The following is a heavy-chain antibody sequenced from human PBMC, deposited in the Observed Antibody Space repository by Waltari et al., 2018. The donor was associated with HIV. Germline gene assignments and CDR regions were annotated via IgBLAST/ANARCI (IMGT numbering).Heavy chain of an antibody. J-gene: IGHJ4*02. CDR3: ARHSLTYYYDSSGYSVAFDY. CDR1: GGSISSSSYY. V-gene: IGHV4-39*01. D-gene: IGHD3-22*01. CDR2: IYYSGST. Sequence: QLQLQESGPGLVKPSETLSLTCTVSGGSISSSSYYWGWIRQPPGKGLEWIGSIYYSGSTYYNPSLKSRVTISVDTSKNQFSLKLISVTAADTAVYYCARHSLTYYYDSSGYSVAFDYWGQGTLVTVSS.